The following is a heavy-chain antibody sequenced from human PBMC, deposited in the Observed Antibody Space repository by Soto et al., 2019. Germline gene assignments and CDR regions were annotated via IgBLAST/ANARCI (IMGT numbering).Heavy chain of an antibody. CDR2: ISNSGYTI. D-gene: IGHD1-26*01. J-gene: IGHJ6*03. CDR1: AFTFSTYA. CDR3: ARDSGSPPDYYMDV. Sequence: PGGSLRLSCAASAFTFSTYAMSWVRQAPGKGLEWVSYISNSGYTIHYTDSVKGRFTISRDNARNSLHLEMNSLRAEDTAVYYCARDSGSPPDYYMDVWGRGTTVTVSS. V-gene: IGHV3-11*01.